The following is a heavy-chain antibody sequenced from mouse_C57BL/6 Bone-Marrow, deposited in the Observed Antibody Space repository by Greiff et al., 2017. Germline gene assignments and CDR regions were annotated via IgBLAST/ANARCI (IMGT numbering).Heavy chain of an antibody. CDR3: ARLEFDGSSGDWYVDV. D-gene: IGHD1-1*01. Sequence: QVQLQQSGPELVKPGASVKLSCKASGYTFTSYDINWVKQRPGPGLEWIGCIYPRDGSTKYNEKFKGKATLTVDTSSSTAYMELNSLTSEDSAVYFCARLEFDGSSGDWYVDVWGTGTTGTVSA. CDR1: GYTFTSYD. CDR2: IYPRDGST. J-gene: IGHJ1*03. V-gene: IGHV1-85*01.